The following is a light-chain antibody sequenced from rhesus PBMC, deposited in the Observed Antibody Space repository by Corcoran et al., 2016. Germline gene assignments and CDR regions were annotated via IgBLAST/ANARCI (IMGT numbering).Light chain of an antibody. CDR3: QKYSSSPPT. V-gene: IGKV3-53*01. J-gene: IGKJ1*01. CDR2: GAS. Sequence: QVILTQSPATLSLSPGERATLSCRASQSVSSNLAWYQQKPGQAPRLLIYGASSRATGIPGRFSGSGSGTEFILTISSLEPEDCAGYYCQKYSSSPPTFGQGTKVEIK. CDR1: QSVSSN.